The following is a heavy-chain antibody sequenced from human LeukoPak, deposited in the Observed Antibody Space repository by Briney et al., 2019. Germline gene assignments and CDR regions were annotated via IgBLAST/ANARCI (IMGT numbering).Heavy chain of an antibody. CDR3: AKDQGEVVPAPYGMDV. Sequence: GRSLRLSCAASGFTFSSYGMHWVRQAPGKGLEWVAVISYDGSNKYYADSVKGRFTISRDNSKNTLYLQMNSLRAEDTAVYYCAKDQGEVVPAPYGMDVWGQGTTVTVSS. CDR1: GFTFSSYG. D-gene: IGHD2-2*01. V-gene: IGHV3-30*18. J-gene: IGHJ6*02. CDR2: ISYDGSNK.